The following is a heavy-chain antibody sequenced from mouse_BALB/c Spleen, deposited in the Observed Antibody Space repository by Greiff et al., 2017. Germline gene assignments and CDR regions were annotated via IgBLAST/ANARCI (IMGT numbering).Heavy chain of an antibody. CDR2: ISYDGSN. Sequence: ESGPGLVKPSQSLSLTCPVTGYSITSGYYWNWIRQFPGNKLEWMGYISYDGSNNYNPSLKNRISITRDTSKNQFFLKLNSVTTEDTATYDCAREGVITTVRHAMDYWGQGTSVTVSS. CDR1: GYSITSGYY. J-gene: IGHJ4*01. D-gene: IGHD1-1*01. V-gene: IGHV3-6*02. CDR3: AREGVITTVRHAMDY.